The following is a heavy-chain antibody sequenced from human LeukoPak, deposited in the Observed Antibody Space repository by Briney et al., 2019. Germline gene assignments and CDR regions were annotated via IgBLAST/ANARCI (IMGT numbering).Heavy chain of an antibody. CDR2: IYTSGST. V-gene: IGHV4-4*09. CDR1: GGSISSYY. Sequence: PSQTLSLTCTVSGGSISSYYWSWIRQPPGKGLEWIGYIYTSGSTNYNPSLKSPVTISVDTSKNQFSLKLSSVTAEDTAVYYCARHRRDGYYYYYMDVWGKGTTVTVSS. CDR3: ARHRRDGYYYYYMDV. D-gene: IGHD5-24*01. J-gene: IGHJ6*03.